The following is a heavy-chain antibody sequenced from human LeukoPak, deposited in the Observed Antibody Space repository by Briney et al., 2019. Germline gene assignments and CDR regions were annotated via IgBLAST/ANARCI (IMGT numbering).Heavy chain of an antibody. V-gene: IGHV4-34*01. CDR2: INHSGST. J-gene: IGHJ6*03. CDR3: ARGLSATHLPNCSSTSCYGYYYYYMDV. D-gene: IGHD2-2*01. CDR1: GGSFSGYY. Sequence: SETLSLTCAVYGGSFSGYYWSWIRQPPGKGLEWIGEINHSGSTNYNPSLKSRVTISVDTSKNQFSLKLSSVTAADTAVYYCARGLSATHLPNCSSTSCYGYYYYYMDVWGKGTTVTVPS.